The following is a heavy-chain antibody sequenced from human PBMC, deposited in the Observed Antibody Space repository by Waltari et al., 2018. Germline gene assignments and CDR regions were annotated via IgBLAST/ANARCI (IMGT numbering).Heavy chain of an antibody. D-gene: IGHD5-12*01. Sequence: EVQLVESGGGLVQPGGSLRLACAASGFGFSNSWMDWVRQVPGKGLVWVARTNKDGGGTAYADSVEGRLTISRDNAKSTVYLQMNSLRDEDTAVYYCARGGPYSYGYFDLWGQGTLVTVSS. J-gene: IGHJ4*02. V-gene: IGHV3-74*01. CDR2: TNKDGGGT. CDR3: ARGGPYSYGYFDL. CDR1: GFGFSNSW.